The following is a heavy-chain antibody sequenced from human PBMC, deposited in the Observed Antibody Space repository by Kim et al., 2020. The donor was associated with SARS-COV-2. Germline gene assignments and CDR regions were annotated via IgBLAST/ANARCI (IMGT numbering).Heavy chain of an antibody. CDR3: ARGAVGGSSWYYFDS. Sequence: GGSLRLSCAASGINFSDYYMSWIRQAPGKGLEWVSYISSSGSYTKYADSLKGRFTISRDNAENSLYLEMNSLRAEDTAVYYCARGAVGGSSWYYFDSWGQGTLVTVSS. J-gene: IGHJ4*02. V-gene: IGHV3-11*05. CDR1: GINFSDYY. D-gene: IGHD6-13*01. CDR2: ISSSGSYT.